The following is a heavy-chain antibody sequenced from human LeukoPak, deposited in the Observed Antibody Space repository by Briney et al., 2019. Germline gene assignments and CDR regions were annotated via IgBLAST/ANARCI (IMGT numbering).Heavy chain of an antibody. CDR3: ARGVGATRMYYFDY. J-gene: IGHJ4*02. V-gene: IGHV1-69*02. CDR2: IIPILGIA. CDR1: GGTFSSYT. Sequence: SVKVSCKASGGTFSSYTISWVRQAPGQGLEWMGRIIPILGIANYAQKFQGRVTITADKSTSTAYMELSSLRSEDTAVYYCARGVGATRMYYFDYWGQGTLVTVSS. D-gene: IGHD1-26*01.